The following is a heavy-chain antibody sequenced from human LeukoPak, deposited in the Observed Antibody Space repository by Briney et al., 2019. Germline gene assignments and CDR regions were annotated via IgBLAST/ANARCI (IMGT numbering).Heavy chain of an antibody. CDR3: AKHLRQQDRNDAFDI. CDR1: GFTFSSYA. V-gene: IGHV3-23*01. CDR2: ISGSGGIT. J-gene: IGHJ3*02. Sequence: PGGSLRLSCAASGFTFSSYAVTWVRQAPGKGLEWVSTISGSGGITYYADSVKGRFTISRDNSKNTLYLQMNSLRVEDTAVYYCAKHLRQQDRNDAFDIRGQGTMVTVSS. D-gene: IGHD6-13*01.